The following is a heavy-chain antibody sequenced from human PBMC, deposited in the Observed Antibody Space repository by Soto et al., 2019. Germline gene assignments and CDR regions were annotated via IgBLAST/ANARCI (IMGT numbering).Heavy chain of an antibody. D-gene: IGHD4-17*01. CDR3: ARNGDLDYVWFDP. V-gene: IGHV1-46*01. J-gene: IGHJ5*02. Sequence: ASVKVSCKASGYTFTSYYMHWVRQAPGQGLEWMGIINPSGGSTSYAQKFQGRVTMTRDTSASTAYMELSSLRSEDTAVYYCARNGDLDYVWFDPWGQGTLVTVSS. CDR1: GYTFTSYY. CDR2: INPSGGST.